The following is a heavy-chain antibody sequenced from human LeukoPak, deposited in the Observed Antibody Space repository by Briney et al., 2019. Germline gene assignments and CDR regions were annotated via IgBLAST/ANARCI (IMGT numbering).Heavy chain of an antibody. J-gene: IGHJ5*02. CDR1: GGSISSYY. CDR2: IYTSGST. CDR3: ARGVVVVAATLYNWFDP. V-gene: IGHV4-4*07. D-gene: IGHD2-15*01. Sequence: SETLSLTCIDSGGSISSYYWSWIRQPAGKGLEWIGRIYTSGSTNYNPSLKSRVTMSVDTSKNQFSLKLSSVTAADTAVYYCARGVVVVAATLYNWFDPWGQGTLVTVSS.